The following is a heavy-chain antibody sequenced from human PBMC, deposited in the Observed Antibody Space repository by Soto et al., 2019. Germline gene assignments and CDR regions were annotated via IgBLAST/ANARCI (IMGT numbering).Heavy chain of an antibody. V-gene: IGHV1-3*01. Sequence: ASVKVSCKASGYTFSSYAMHWVRQAPGQRLEWMGWINAGYGNTKSSQKFQDRVTISRDTSAGTAYMELTSLRSEDTAVYYCARDTGDGTFDFWGQGTLVTVSS. CDR2: INAGYGNT. J-gene: IGHJ4*02. D-gene: IGHD7-27*01. CDR1: GYTFSSYA. CDR3: ARDTGDGTFDF.